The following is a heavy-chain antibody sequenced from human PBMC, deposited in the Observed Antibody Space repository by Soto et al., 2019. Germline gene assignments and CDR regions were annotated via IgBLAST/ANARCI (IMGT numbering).Heavy chain of an antibody. CDR3: ARRDYYYGMDV. CDR1: GGTFSSYA. V-gene: IGHV1-69*12. CDR2: IIPIFGTA. Sequence: QVQLVQSGAEVKKPGSSVKVSCKASGGTFSSYAISWVRQAPGQGLEWMGGIIPIFGTANYAQKFQGRVTITADESTSKAYMKVSSLRSEDTAMHSCARRDYYYGMDVWGQGTTVTVSS. J-gene: IGHJ6*02.